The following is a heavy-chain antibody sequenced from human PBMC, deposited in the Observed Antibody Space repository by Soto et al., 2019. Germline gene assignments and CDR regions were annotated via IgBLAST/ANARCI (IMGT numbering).Heavy chain of an antibody. CDR1: GGSFSGYY. V-gene: IGHV4-34*01. CDR3: AREPRTKVGAITAAHYYFGS. CDR2: INHSGST. Sequence: QVQLQQWGAGLLKPSETLSLTCAVYGGSFSGYYWSWIRQPPGKGLEWIGEINHSGSTNYNPSLNSRDTTSVDTSKNKFRLKVGSVTAADTAVYYCAREPRTKVGAITAAHYYFGSWGQGTLVTVSS. J-gene: IGHJ4*02. D-gene: IGHD6-6*01.